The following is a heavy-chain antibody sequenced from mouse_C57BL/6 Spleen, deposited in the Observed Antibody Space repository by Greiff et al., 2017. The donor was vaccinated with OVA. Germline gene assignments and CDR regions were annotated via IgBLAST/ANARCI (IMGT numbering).Heavy chain of an antibody. J-gene: IGHJ1*03. D-gene: IGHD1-1*01. CDR1: GYTFTSYG. Sequence: QVQLQESGAELARPGASVTLSCKASGYTFTSYGISWVKQRPGQGLEWIGEIYPRSGNTYYNEKFEGKATLTADKSSSTAYMELRSLKSEDSAVYFCARRSCGSSDWYFDVWGTGTTVTVSS. CDR2: IYPRSGNT. V-gene: IGHV1-81*01. CDR3: ARRSCGSSDWYFDV.